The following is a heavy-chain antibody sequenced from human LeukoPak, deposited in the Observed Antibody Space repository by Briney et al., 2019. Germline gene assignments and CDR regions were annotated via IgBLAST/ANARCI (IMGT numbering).Heavy chain of an antibody. CDR3: ARWNPRSVVAATNWFDP. Sequence: PGGSLRLSCAASGFTVSSNYMSWVRQAPGKGLEWVSVIYSGGSTYYADSVKGRFTISRDNSKNTLYLQMNSLRAEDTAVYYCARWNPRSVVAATNWFDPWGQGTLVTVSS. CDR1: GFTVSSNY. J-gene: IGHJ5*02. D-gene: IGHD2-15*01. V-gene: IGHV3-66*01. CDR2: IYSGGST.